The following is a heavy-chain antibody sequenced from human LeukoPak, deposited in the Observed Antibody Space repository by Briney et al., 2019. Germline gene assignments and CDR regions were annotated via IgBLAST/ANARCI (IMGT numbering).Heavy chain of an antibody. CDR2: IKQDGSEK. J-gene: IGHJ4*02. V-gene: IGHV3-7*01. D-gene: IGHD3-3*01. Sequence: PSETLSLTCTVSGGSISKDYWSWVRQAPGKGLEWVANIKQDGSEKYYVDSVKGRFTISRDNAKNSLYLQMNTLRPEDTAVYYCARERQNKDFWSGGDYWGQGTLVTVSS. CDR3: ARERQNKDFWSGGDY. CDR1: GGSISKDY.